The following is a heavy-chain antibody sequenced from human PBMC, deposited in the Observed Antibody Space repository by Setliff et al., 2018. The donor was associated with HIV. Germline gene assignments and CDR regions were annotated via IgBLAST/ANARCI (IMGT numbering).Heavy chain of an antibody. Sequence: GGSLRLSCAASGFTFSGSAVHWVRQASGRGLEWVGRIRNKGNSYATMYAASVKGRFAISRDDSNNTAYLQMNSLEIEDTAVYYCARQGVAGYYYYYMDVWGKGTTVTVSS. CDR2: IRNKGNSYAT. CDR1: GFTFSGSA. V-gene: IGHV3-73*01. CDR3: ARQGVAGYYYYYMDV. D-gene: IGHD2-15*01. J-gene: IGHJ6*03.